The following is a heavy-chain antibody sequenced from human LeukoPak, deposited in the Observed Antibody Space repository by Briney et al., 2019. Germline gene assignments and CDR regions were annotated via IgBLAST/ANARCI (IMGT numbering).Heavy chain of an antibody. CDR2: IYYTGST. J-gene: IGHJ4*02. CDR3: ARQLWSHNFDY. V-gene: IGHV4-39*07. D-gene: IGHD5-18*01. CDR1: GGSITSSTYY. Sequence: SETLSLTCTVSGGSITSSTYYWGWIRQPPGKGLEWIGTIYYTGSTYYKSSLKSRVTISVDTSKNQFSLKLSSVTAADTAVYYCARQLWSHNFDYWGQGTLVTVSS.